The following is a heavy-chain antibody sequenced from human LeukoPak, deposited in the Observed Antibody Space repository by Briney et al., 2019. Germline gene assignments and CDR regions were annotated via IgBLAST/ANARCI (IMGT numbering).Heavy chain of an antibody. CDR3: TKSGPPDPY. D-gene: IGHD1-14*01. Sequence: GGSLRLSCAASGLTVSSNDMSWVRQAPGKGLEWVSSIYSGDNAYYADSVKGRFTISRDNSKNTLYLQMNSLRAEDTAMYYCTKSGPPDPYWGQGTMVTVSS. CDR1: GLTVSSND. J-gene: IGHJ3*01. V-gene: IGHV3-53*01. CDR2: IYSGDNA.